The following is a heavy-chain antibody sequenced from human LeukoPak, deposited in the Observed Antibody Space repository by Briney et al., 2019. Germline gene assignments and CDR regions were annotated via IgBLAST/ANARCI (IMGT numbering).Heavy chain of an antibody. V-gene: IGHV3-64*01. CDR1: GFTFSSYA. Sequence: GGSLRLSCAASGFTFSSYAMHWVRQAPGKGLEYVSAISSNGGSTYYANSVKGRFTISRDNSKNTLYLQMGSLGAEDMAVYYCARASSGWAFDYWGQGTLVTVSS. CDR2: ISSNGGST. CDR3: ARASSGWAFDY. J-gene: IGHJ4*02. D-gene: IGHD6-19*01.